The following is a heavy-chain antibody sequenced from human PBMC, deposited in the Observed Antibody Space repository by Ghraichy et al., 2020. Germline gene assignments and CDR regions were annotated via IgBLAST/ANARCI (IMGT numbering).Heavy chain of an antibody. J-gene: IGHJ4*02. V-gene: IGHV3-23*01. CDR2: ISGSGGST. CDR3: AKARGSYSPFDY. CDR1: GFTFSSYA. D-gene: IGHD1-26*01. Sequence: GVLNISCAASGFTFSSYAMSWVRQAPGKGLEWVSAISGSGGSTYYADSVKGRFTISRDNSKNTLYLQMNSLRAEDTAVYYCAKARGSYSPFDYWGQGTLVTVSS.